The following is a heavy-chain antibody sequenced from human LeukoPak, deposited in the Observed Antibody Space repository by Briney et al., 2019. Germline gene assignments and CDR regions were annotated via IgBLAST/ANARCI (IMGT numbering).Heavy chain of an antibody. V-gene: IGHV4-59*01. Sequence: SETLSLTCTVSGGSISSYYWSWIRQPPGKGLEWIGYIYYSGSTNYNPSLKSRITISVDTSKNQFSLKLSSVTAADTAVYYCAGEFRYSYGSYYFDYWGQGTLVTVSS. CDR3: AGEFRYSYGSYYFDY. CDR1: GGSISSYY. D-gene: IGHD5-18*01. J-gene: IGHJ4*02. CDR2: IYYSGST.